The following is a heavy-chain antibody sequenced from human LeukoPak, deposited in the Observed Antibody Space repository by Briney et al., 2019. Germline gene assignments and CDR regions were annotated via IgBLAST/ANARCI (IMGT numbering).Heavy chain of an antibody. CDR3: VRGAPFDY. V-gene: IGHV3-7*04. CDR2: IKQDGSET. CDR1: GFVFSSYW. J-gene: IGHJ4*02. Sequence: GGSLRLSCAASGFVFSSYWMSWVRQAPGKGLEWVANIKQDGSETYYVDSVKGRFTISRDNAKNLLYLQMNSLRVDDTAVYYCVRGAPFDYWGQGTLVAVSS. D-gene: IGHD1-26*01.